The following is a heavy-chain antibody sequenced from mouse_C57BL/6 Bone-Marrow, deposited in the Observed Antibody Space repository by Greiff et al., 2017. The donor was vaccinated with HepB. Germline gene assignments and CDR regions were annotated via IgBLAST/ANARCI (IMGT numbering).Heavy chain of an antibody. CDR3: VTHEGYGTGFDY. V-gene: IGHV10-1*01. D-gene: IGHD1-1*01. CDR2: IRSKSNNYAT. J-gene: IGHJ2*01. Sequence: EVMLVESGGGLVQPKGSLKLSCAASGFSFNTYAMNWVRQAPGKGLEWVARIRSKSNNYATYYADSVKDRFTISRDDSESMLYLQMNNLKTEDTAMYYCVTHEGYGTGFDYWGQGTTLTVSS. CDR1: GFSFNTYA.